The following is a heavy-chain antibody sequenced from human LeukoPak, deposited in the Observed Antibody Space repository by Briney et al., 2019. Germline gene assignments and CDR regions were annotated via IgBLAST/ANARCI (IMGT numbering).Heavy chain of an antibody. Sequence: PGGSLRLSCAASGFTFSSHWMHWVRQVPGKGLVWVSRINSDGSSTSYADSVKGRFTISRDNAKNTLYLQMNSLRAEDTAVYYCARGYYDGGSDYWGQGTLVTVSS. D-gene: IGHD3-22*01. V-gene: IGHV3-74*01. J-gene: IGHJ4*02. CDR2: INSDGSST. CDR3: ARGYYDGGSDY. CDR1: GFTFSSHW.